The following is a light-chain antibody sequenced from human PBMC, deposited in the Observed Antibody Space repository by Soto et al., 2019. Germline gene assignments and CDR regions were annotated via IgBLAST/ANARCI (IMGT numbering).Light chain of an antibody. CDR3: QQYSNWPPLYS. V-gene: IGKV3-15*01. Sequence: EIVMTQSPATLSVSPGERATVSCRASQSVSSYLAWYQQKPGLPPRLLIYDASTRATGIPDRFSGSGSGTDFTLTISSLQSADFAVYYCQQYSNWPPLYSCGRGTKLEIK. J-gene: IGKJ2*01. CDR2: DAS. CDR1: QSVSSY.